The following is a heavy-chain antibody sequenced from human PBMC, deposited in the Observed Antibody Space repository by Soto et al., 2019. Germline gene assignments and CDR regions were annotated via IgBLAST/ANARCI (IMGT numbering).Heavy chain of an antibody. CDR2: ISGGGVTT. V-gene: IGHV3-23*01. CDR3: AKGRGGSGSLTPRVDF. CDR1: GFTFNNYA. Sequence: GGSLRLSCAASGFTFNNYAMTWVRQAPGKGLEWVSAISGGGVTTSYADSVKGRFTVSRDGSKNTLYLQMSSLRAEDTALYYCAKGRGGSGSLTPRVDFWGQGTLVTVSS. D-gene: IGHD3-10*01. J-gene: IGHJ4*02.